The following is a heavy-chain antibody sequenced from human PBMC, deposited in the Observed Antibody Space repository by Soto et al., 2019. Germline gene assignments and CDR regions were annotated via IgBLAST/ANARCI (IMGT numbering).Heavy chain of an antibody. CDR3: ARDSSSLGNNWFDP. Sequence: ASVKVSCKASGCTFTSYGISWVRQAPGQGLEWMGWISAYNGNTNYAQKLQGRVTMTTDTSTSTAYMELRSLRSDDTAVYYCARDSSSLGNNWFDPWGQGTLVTVSS. V-gene: IGHV1-18*01. CDR1: GCTFTSYG. J-gene: IGHJ5*02. D-gene: IGHD6-13*01. CDR2: ISAYNGNT.